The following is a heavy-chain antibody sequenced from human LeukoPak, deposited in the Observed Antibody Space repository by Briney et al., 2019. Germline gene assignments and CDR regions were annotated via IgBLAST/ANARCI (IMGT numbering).Heavy chain of an antibody. D-gene: IGHD4-17*01. J-gene: IGHJ3*02. V-gene: IGHV1-8*01. Sequence: ASVNVSCTASGYTFTSYDINWVRQATGQGLEWMGWMNPNSGNTGYAQKFQGRVTMTRDTSTSTVYMELSSLRSEDTAVYYCARSETTTDAFDIWGQGTMVTVSS. CDR2: MNPNSGNT. CDR3: ARSETTTDAFDI. CDR1: GYTFTSYD.